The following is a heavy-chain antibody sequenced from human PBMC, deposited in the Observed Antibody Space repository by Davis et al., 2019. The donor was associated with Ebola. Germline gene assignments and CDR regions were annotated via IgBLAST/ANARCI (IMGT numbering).Heavy chain of an antibody. V-gene: IGHV3-53*01. CDR2: IYSGGTT. CDR3: AKDLASVWFGELLFYGMDV. Sequence: GESLKISCAASGLIVSSYYMSWVRQAPGKGLEWVSVIYSGGTTYYADSVKGRFTISRDNSKNTLYLQMNSLRAEDTAVYYCAKDLASVWFGELLFYGMDVWGQGTTVTVSS. J-gene: IGHJ6*02. CDR1: GLIVSSYY. D-gene: IGHD3-10*01.